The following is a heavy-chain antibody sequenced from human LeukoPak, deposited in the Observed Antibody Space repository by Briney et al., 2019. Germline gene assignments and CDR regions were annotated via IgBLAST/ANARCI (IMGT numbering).Heavy chain of an antibody. Sequence: GGSLRLSWAAAGFTFSKYGMHWVRQAPGKGLEWVALIRYDGSKKGYADSVKGRFTISRDNSKNTLHLQMNSLKAEDTAVYYCARTGDTERFDYWGQGTLVTVSS. D-gene: IGHD5-18*01. CDR1: GFTFSKYG. V-gene: IGHV3-33*01. CDR2: IRYDGSKK. CDR3: ARTGDTERFDY. J-gene: IGHJ4*02.